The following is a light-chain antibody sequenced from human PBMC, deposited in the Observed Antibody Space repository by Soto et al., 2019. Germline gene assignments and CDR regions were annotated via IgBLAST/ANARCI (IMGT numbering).Light chain of an antibody. CDR1: QSVSHNY. V-gene: IGKV3-20*01. CDR3: QQYGSSGT. Sequence: EMVLTQSPGTLSLSPGERATLSCRASQSVSHNYLAWYQQKPGQAPMLLIYGASNRATGIRDRLSGSGSGTDFTHTISRLEPEDFAVYYCQQYGSSGTFGQGTKVDIK. CDR2: GAS. J-gene: IGKJ1*01.